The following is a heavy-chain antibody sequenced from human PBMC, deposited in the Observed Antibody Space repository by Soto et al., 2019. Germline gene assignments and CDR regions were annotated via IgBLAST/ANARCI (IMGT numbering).Heavy chain of an antibody. J-gene: IGHJ6*02. Sequence: PGGSLRLSCAASGFTFSSYGMHWVRQAPGKGLEWVAVISYDGSNKYYADSVKGRFTISRDNSKNTLYLQMNSLRAEDTAVYYCAKSPAHGDYVGSDYYGMDVWGQGTTVTVSS. V-gene: IGHV3-30*18. D-gene: IGHD4-17*01. CDR2: ISYDGSNK. CDR1: GFTFSSYG. CDR3: AKSPAHGDYVGSDYYGMDV.